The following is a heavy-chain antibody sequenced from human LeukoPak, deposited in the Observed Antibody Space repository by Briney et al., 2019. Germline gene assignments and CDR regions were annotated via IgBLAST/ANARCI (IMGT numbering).Heavy chain of an antibody. D-gene: IGHD5-18*01. CDR1: GYTFTSYD. V-gene: IGHV1-8*01. J-gene: IGHJ3*02. CDR2: MNPNSGNT. Sequence: ASVKVSCTASGYTFTSYDINWVRQAPGQGLEWMGWMNPNSGNTGYAQKFQGRVTMTRNTSISTAYMELSSLRSEDTAVYYCARARGYSYGYDAFDIWGQGTMVTVSS. CDR3: ARARGYSYGYDAFDI.